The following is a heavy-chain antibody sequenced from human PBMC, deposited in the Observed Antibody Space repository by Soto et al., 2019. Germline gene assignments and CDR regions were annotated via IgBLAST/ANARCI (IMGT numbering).Heavy chain of an antibody. V-gene: IGHV3-7*03. Sequence: GGSLRLSCAASGFTFTTYWMTWVRQAPGKGLEWVANIKQDGSEKFYVGSVRGRFTISRDNAKNSMYLQMNSLRAEDTAVYYCARRSSGRLTAAWAPLDWWGQGTLVTVSS. CDR1: GFTFTTYW. CDR3: ARRSSGRLTAAWAPLDW. CDR2: IKQDGSEK. D-gene: IGHD2-15*01. J-gene: IGHJ4*02.